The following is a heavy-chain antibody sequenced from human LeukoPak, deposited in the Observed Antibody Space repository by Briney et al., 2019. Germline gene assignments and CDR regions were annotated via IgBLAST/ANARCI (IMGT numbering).Heavy chain of an antibody. V-gene: IGHV4-31*03. CDR2: IYYSGST. Sequence: SQTLSLTCTVSGGSISSGGYYWSWIRQHPGKGLEWIGYIYYSGSTYYNPSLKSRVTISVDTSKNQFSLKLSSVTAADTAVYYCARVVGKGGTQYSGSYPPDYWGQRTLVTVSS. CDR1: GGSISSGGYY. CDR3: ARVVGKGGTQYSGSYPPDY. D-gene: IGHD1-26*01. J-gene: IGHJ4*02.